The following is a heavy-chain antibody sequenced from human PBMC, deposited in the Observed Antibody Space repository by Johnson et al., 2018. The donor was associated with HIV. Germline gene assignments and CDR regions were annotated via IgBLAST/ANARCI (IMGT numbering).Heavy chain of an antibody. V-gene: IGHV3-15*01. Sequence: EVQLVESGGGVVQPGRSLRLSCAASGFTFSSYGMHWVRQAPGKGLEWVGRIKSKTDGGTTDYAAPVKGRFTIPRDDSKNTRYLQMNKLKTEDTSVYYCTTDTTYDYGSSALPDAFDIWGQGTMVTVSS. CDR2: IKSKTDGGTT. CDR1: GFTFSSYG. J-gene: IGHJ3*02. CDR3: TTDTTYDYGSSALPDAFDI. D-gene: IGHD3-22*01.